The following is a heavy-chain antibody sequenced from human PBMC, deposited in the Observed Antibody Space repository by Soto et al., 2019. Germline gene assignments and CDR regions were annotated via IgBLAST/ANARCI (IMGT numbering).Heavy chain of an antibody. CDR1: GFTFSSYA. CDR3: ARGTAMVRGVILIDQYGGY. Sequence: GGSLRLSCAASGFTFSSYAMHWVRQAPGKGLEWVAVISYDGSNKYYADSVKGRFTISRDNSKNTLYLQMNSLRAEDTAVYYWARGTAMVRGVILIDQYGGYWGQGTLVTVSS. V-gene: IGHV3-30-3*01. D-gene: IGHD3-10*01. CDR2: ISYDGSNK. J-gene: IGHJ4*02.